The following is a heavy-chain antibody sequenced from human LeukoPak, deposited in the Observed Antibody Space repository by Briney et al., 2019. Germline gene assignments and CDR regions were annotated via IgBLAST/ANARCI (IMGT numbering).Heavy chain of an antibody. CDR1: GGSIASHF. J-gene: IGHJ4*02. CDR2: VFDSRTT. D-gene: IGHD4-17*01. V-gene: IGHV4-59*11. Sequence: SETLSLTCIVSGGSIASHFWSWVRKAPGKGLEWIGSVFDSRTTNYNPSLKNRVTMSLDTSKNQFSLKLSSVTAADTAVYYCARGTLYGEYVFDYWGQGTLVTVSS. CDR3: ARGTLYGEYVFDY.